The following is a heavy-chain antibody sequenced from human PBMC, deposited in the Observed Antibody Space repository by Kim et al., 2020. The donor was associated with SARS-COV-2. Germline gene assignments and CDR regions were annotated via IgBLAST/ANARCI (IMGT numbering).Heavy chain of an antibody. D-gene: IGHD2-15*01. Sequence: GGSLRLSCAASGFTFSSYAMNWVRQAPGKGLEWVSVISGSGSGTYYADSVKGRFTIFRDNSKNTLYLQMNRLRAEDTALYYCEKDRIGGRSDIDSWGQGT. CDR1: GFTFSSYA. CDR3: EKDRIGGRSDIDS. CDR2: ISGSGSGT. V-gene: IGHV3-23*01. J-gene: IGHJ5*01.